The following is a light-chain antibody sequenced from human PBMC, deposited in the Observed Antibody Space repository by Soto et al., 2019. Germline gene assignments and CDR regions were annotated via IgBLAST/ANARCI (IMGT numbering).Light chain of an antibody. J-gene: IGKJ1*01. CDR1: QSISSY. CDR3: QQYGRSPRT. Sequence: EIVLTQSPGTLSLSPGERATLSCRASQSISSYLAWYQQKPGQAPRLLIYGASTRATGIPDRFSGSGSGTDFTRSISSLEPEDFAVDYGQQYGRSPRTFGQGTKVEIK. CDR2: GAS. V-gene: IGKV3-20*01.